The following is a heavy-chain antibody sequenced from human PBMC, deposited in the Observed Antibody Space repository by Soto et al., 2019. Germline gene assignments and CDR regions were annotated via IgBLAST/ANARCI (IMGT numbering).Heavy chain of an antibody. Sequence: SETLSLTCAVYGGSFSGYYWSWIRQPPGKGLEWIGEINHSGSTNYNPSLKSRVTISVGTSKNQFSLKLSSVTAADTAVYYCARGDGYCSGGSCYPPYYYYYMDVWGKGTTVTVSS. CDR1: GGSFSGYY. J-gene: IGHJ6*03. CDR2: INHSGST. CDR3: ARGDGYCSGGSCYPPYYYYYMDV. V-gene: IGHV4-34*01. D-gene: IGHD2-15*01.